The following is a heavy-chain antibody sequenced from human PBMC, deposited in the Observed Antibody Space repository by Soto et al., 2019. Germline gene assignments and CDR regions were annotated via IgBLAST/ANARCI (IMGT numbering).Heavy chain of an antibody. D-gene: IGHD5-18*01. Sequence: GGSLRLSCAASGFTFSSYAMHWVRQAPGKGLEWVSYISSSGSIYYADSVKGRFTISRDNAKNSLYLQMNSLRAEDTAVYYCARDYSSYGPFDYWGQGTLVTVSS. CDR3: ARDYSSYGPFDY. CDR1: GFTFSSYA. J-gene: IGHJ4*02. V-gene: IGHV3-48*01. CDR2: ISSSGSI.